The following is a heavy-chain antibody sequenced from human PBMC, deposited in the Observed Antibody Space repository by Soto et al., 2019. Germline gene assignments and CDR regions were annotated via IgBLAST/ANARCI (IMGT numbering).Heavy chain of an antibody. CDR1: GYTFTSYG. V-gene: IGHV1-8*02. J-gene: IGHJ6*02. CDR3: ARETSSSWYGYYYYYGMDV. D-gene: IGHD6-13*01. CDR2: TNPNSGNT. Sequence: ASVKVSCKASGYTFTSYGISWVRQATGQGLEWMGWTNPNSGNTGYAQKFQGRVTMTRNTSISTAYMELSSLRSEDTAVYYCARETSSSWYGYYYYYGMDVWGQGTTVTVSS.